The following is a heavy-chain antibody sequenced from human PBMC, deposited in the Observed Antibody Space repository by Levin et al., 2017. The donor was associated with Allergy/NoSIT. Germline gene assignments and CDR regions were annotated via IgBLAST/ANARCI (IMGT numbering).Heavy chain of an antibody. Sequence: KASETLSLTCTVSGGSIATYYWSWIRQPPGEGLEWIGYIYHNGDTRYNPSLESRVTISVDTSKNQFSLKVSSVTAADTAVYYCARDGYNAIDYWGQGTLVTVSS. CDR3: ARDGYNAIDY. CDR1: GGSIATYY. CDR2: IYHNGDT. D-gene: IGHD5-24*01. V-gene: IGHV4-59*01. J-gene: IGHJ4*02.